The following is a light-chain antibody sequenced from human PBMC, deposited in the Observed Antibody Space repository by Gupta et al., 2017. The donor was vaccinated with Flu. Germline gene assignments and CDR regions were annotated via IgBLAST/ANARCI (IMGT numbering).Light chain of an antibody. Sequence: QSALTQPASVSGSPGQSITISCTGTSSDVGGYNYVSWYQHHPGKAPKLMRYEVINRPSGVSNRVSGSKSGNTDSLTISGLQAEDEADDYCSSYTSSNSLEFGGGTKLT. V-gene: IGLV2-14*01. CDR1: SSDVGGYNY. CDR2: EVI. J-gene: IGLJ3*02. CDR3: SSYTSSNSLE.